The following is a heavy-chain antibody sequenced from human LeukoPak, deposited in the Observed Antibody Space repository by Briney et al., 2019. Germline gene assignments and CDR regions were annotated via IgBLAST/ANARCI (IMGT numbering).Heavy chain of an antibody. Sequence: GGSLRLSCAASGFSFSDYELTWVRQAPGKGLEWVAFIRYDGSKKYYADSVKGRFTISRDNSRNALYLQLSRLRVDDTAFYYCPKPLLTPGNWGPGTLVTVSS. CDR1: GFSFSDYE. V-gene: IGHV3-30*02. J-gene: IGHJ4*02. D-gene: IGHD4-23*01. CDR2: IRYDGSKK. CDR3: PKPLLTPGN.